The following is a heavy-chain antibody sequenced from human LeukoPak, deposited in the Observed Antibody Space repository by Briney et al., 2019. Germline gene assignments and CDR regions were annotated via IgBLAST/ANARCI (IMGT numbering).Heavy chain of an antibody. CDR3: AKTNYDILTGYYERGSYHYYYMDV. J-gene: IGHJ6*03. CDR1: GYTFTGYY. D-gene: IGHD3-9*01. CDR2: INPDSGDT. V-gene: IGHV1-2*02. Sequence: GASVKVSCKTSGYTFTGYYIHWVRQAPGQGLEWMGWINPDSGDTDYAQKFQARVTMTRDRSISTAYMELSRLRSDDTAVYYCAKTNYDILTGYYERGSYHYYYMDVWGKGTTVTVSS.